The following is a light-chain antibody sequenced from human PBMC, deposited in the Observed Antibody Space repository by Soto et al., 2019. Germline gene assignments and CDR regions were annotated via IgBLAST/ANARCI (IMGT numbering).Light chain of an antibody. CDR3: LQYHNLWA. CDR1: QNIYSN. V-gene: IGKV3-15*01. J-gene: IGKJ1*01. Sequence: MTQSPSTLSASVGERATFSCRASQNIYSNIAWYQQRPGQAPRLLIYRASTRATGVPARFSGSGSGTEFTLTISSLQSEDFAVYSCLQYHNLWAFGQGTKVEIK. CDR2: RAS.